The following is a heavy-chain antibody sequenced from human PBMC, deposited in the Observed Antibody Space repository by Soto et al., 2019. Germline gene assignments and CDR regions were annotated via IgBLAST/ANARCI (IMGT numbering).Heavy chain of an antibody. CDR1: GGSISSSSYY. CDR3: AGRRERPSVYYDSSGYYYFDY. D-gene: IGHD3-22*01. Sequence: SETLSLTCTVSGGSISSSSYYWGWIRQPPGKGLEWIGSIYYSGSTYYNPSLKSRVTISVDTSKNQFSLKLSSVTAADTAVYYCAGRRERPSVYYDSSGYYYFDYWGQGTLVTVSS. V-gene: IGHV4-39*01. J-gene: IGHJ4*02. CDR2: IYYSGST.